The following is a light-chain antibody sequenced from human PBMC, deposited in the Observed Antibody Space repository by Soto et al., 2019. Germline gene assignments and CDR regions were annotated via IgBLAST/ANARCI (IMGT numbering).Light chain of an antibody. J-gene: IGLJ1*01. V-gene: IGLV2-14*01. Sequence: QSALTQPASVSGSPGQSITISCTGTSSDVGGYNYVSWYQQHPGKAPKLMIYDVSNRPSGVSNRFSGSKSGNTASLTISRLQAEDEADYYCSSYTSSSAYVFGTRTKVTVL. CDR2: DVS. CDR3: SSYTSSSAYV. CDR1: SSDVGGYNY.